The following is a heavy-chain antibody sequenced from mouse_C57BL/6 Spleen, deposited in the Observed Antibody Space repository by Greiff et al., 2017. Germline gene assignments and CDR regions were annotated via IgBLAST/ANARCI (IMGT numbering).Heavy chain of an antibody. CDR3: ARRYGSSYDY. V-gene: IGHV1-59*01. Sequence: VQLQQPGAELVRPGTSVKLSCKASGYTFTSYWMHWVKQRPGQGLEWIGVIDPSDSYTNYNQKFKGKATLTVDTSSSTAYMQLSSLTSEDSAVYYCARRYGSSYDYWGQGTTLTVSS. CDR2: IDPSDSYT. J-gene: IGHJ2*01. D-gene: IGHD1-1*01. CDR1: GYTFTSYW.